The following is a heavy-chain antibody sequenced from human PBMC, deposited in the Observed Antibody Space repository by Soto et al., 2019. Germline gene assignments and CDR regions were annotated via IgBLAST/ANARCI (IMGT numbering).Heavy chain of an antibody. Sequence: SETLSLTCTLSGGVINEHYWSFIRQPPGKGLEWIGYIYYNGNTNYNPSLESRVTISVDRSRNQFSLRLTSLTAADTAVYYCARVRTGYFDYWGRGALVTVSS. D-gene: IGHD3-9*01. J-gene: IGHJ4*02. V-gene: IGHV4-59*11. CDR2: IYYNGNT. CDR3: ARVRTGYFDY. CDR1: GGVINEHY.